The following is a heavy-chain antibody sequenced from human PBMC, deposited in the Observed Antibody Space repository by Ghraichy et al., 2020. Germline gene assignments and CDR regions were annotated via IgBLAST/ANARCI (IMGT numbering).Heavy chain of an antibody. V-gene: IGHV1-3*01. J-gene: IGHJ5*02. D-gene: IGHD3-10*01. CDR1: GYTFTSYA. CDR3: ARGMVRGRNPYNWFDP. CDR2: INAGNGNT. Sequence: ASVKVSCKASGYTFTSYAMHWVRQAPGQRLEWMGWINAGNGNTKYSQKFQGRVTITRDTSASTAYMELSSLRSEDTAVYYCARGMVRGRNPYNWFDPWGQGTLVTVSS.